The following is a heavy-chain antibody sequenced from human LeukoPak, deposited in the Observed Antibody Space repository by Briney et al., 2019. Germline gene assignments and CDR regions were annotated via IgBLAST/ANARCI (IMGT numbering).Heavy chain of an antibody. CDR3: ASPKWDLLRMDY. J-gene: IGHJ4*02. V-gene: IGHV1-2*02. CDR2: INPDSGGT. D-gene: IGHD1-26*01. Sequence: ASVKVSCKASGYTFTGYYMHWVRQAPGQGLEWMGWINPDSGGTNYAQKFQGRVTMTRDTSISTAYMELSRLRSDDTAVYFCASPKWDLLRMDYWGQGTLVTVSS. CDR1: GYTFTGYY.